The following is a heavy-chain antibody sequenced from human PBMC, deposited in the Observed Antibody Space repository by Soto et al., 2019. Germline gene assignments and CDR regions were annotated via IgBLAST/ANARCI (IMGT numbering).Heavy chain of an antibody. Sequence: QVQLVQSGAEVKKPGASVKVSCKASGYTFTSYGISWVRQAPGQGREWMGWISAYNGNTNYAQKLQGRVTMTTDTSTSTAYMELRSLRSDDTAVYYCARLGYCSGGSCYNFFSEYYLDYGGQGTLVTVSS. J-gene: IGHJ4*02. CDR3: ARLGYCSGGSCYNFFSEYYLDY. CDR2: ISAYNGNT. CDR1: GYTFTSYG. V-gene: IGHV1-18*01. D-gene: IGHD2-15*01.